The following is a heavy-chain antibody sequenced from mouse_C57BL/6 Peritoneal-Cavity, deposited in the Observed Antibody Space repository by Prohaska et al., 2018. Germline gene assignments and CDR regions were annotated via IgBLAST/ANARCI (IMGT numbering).Heavy chain of an antibody. Sequence: QRPGQGLEWVGLIDPSDRYTNYNQKFKGKATMTVDTSSSTVYMQLSSLTSEDSAVYYCARVGFAYWGQGTLVTVSA. CDR2: IDPSDRYT. J-gene: IGHJ3*01. V-gene: IGHV1-59*01. CDR3: ARVGFAY.